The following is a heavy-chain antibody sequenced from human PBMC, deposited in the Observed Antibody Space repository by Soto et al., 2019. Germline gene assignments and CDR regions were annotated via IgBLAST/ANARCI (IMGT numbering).Heavy chain of an antibody. J-gene: IGHJ4*02. D-gene: IGHD3-10*01. V-gene: IGHV5-51*01. CDR2: INPVDSEA. CDR3: ATPSGY. CDR1: GYNFGTHW. Sequence: GESLKISCKGSGYNFGTHWIAWVRQKPGKGLEWVAAINPVDSEAMYSPSLEGHVRISVDTSTSTVFMDLSSLRSEDTAIYYCATPSGYWGQGTLVTVSS.